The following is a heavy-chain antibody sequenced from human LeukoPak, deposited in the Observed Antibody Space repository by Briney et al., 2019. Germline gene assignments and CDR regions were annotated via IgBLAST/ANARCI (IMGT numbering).Heavy chain of an antibody. CDR2: INPNSGGT. CDR3: ARDRGSGGYVREIRYYFDY. Sequence: ASVKVSCKASGYTFTGYYMHGVRQAPGQGLEWMGWINPNSGGTNYAQKFQGRVTMTRDTSISTAYMELSRLTSDDTAVYYCARDRGSGGYVREIRYYFDYWGQGALVTVSS. D-gene: IGHD3-10*02. J-gene: IGHJ4*02. V-gene: IGHV1-2*02. CDR1: GYTFTGYY.